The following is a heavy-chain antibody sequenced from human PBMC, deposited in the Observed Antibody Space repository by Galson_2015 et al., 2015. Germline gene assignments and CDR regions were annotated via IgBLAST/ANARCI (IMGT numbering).Heavy chain of an antibody. CDR1: GFTFSSYW. J-gene: IGHJ3*02. CDR3: ASLAAAERGAFDI. Sequence: SLRLSCAASGFTFSSYWMSWVRQAPGKGLEWVANIKQDGSEKYYVDSVKGRFTISRDNAKNSLYLQMSSLRAEDTAVYYCASLAAAERGAFDIWGQGTMVTVSS. D-gene: IGHD6-13*01. V-gene: IGHV3-7*01. CDR2: IKQDGSEK.